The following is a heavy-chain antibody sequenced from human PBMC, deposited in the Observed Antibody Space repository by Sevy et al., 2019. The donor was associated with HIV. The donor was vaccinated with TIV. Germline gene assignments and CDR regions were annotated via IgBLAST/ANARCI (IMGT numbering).Heavy chain of an antibody. V-gene: IGHV3-23*01. J-gene: IGHJ4*02. CDR3: AKGSSGWPYYFDY. Sequence: GESLKISCAASGFRFSSIAMSWVRHVPGEGLEWVSAIGSGGESSYYADSVKGRFTISRDNSKNMVYLQMNSLRAEDAAVYYCAKGSSGWPYYFDYWGQGILVTVSS. CDR1: GFRFSSIA. CDR2: IGSGGESS. D-gene: IGHD6-19*01.